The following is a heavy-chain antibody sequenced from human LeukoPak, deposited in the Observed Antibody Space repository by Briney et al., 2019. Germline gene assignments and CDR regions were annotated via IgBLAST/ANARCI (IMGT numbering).Heavy chain of an antibody. CDR1: GFTFSSYA. J-gene: IGHJ3*02. CDR3: ARDRELLPSAFDI. CDR2: ISSSSSYI. V-gene: IGHV3-21*01. Sequence: GGSLRLSCAASGFTFSSYAMHWVRRAPGKGLEWVSSISSSSSYIYYADSVKGRFTISRDNAKNSLYLQMNSLRAEDTAVYYCARDRELLPSAFDIWGQGTMVTVSS. D-gene: IGHD3-22*01.